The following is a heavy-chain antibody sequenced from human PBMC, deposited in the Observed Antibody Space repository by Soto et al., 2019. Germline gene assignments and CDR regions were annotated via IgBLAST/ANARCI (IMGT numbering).Heavy chain of an antibody. J-gene: IGHJ4*02. V-gene: IGHV3-21*01. CDR1: GFTFSSYS. Sequence: EVQLVESGGGLVKPGGSLRLSCAASGFTFSSYSMNWVRQAPGKGLEWVSSISSSSSYIYYADSVKGRFTISRDNAKNSLYLQMNSLRAEDTAVYYCARVSRELLLSDAYWGQGTLVTVSS. D-gene: IGHD1-26*01. CDR3: ARVSRELLLSDAY. CDR2: ISSSSSYI.